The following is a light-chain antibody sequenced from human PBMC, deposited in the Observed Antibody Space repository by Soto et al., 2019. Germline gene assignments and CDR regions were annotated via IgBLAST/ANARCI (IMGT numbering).Light chain of an antibody. CDR3: HNDGSSSPRT. CDR1: QSVSSSY. V-gene: IGKV3-20*01. CDR2: DAS. J-gene: IGKJ1*01. Sequence: EIVLTQSPGTLSLSPGERATLSCRASQSVSSSYLAWYQQKPGQAPRLVIYDASNRATGIPDRFSGSGSGTDFTLTISRLEPEDFAVYYCHNDGSSSPRTFGQGAKVEIK.